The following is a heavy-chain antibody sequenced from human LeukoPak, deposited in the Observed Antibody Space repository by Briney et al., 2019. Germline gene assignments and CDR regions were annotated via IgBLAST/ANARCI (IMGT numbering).Heavy chain of an antibody. D-gene: IGHD1-26*01. CDR2: ISSSSRYI. Sequence: GGSLRLSCAVSGFDFTIYMMNWVRQAPGKGLEWVSPISSSSRYIYYSDSVKGRFTISRDNAKNSLYLQMDSLRAEDTAVYYCARISGSYPGYWGQGTPVTVSS. CDR1: GFDFTIYM. J-gene: IGHJ4*02. CDR3: ARISGSYPGY. V-gene: IGHV3-21*01.